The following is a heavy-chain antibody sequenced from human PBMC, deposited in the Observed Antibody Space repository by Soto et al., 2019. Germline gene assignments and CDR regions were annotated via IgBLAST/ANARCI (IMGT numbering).Heavy chain of an antibody. CDR3: ARDKTLLWYGESYNYDMDV. J-gene: IGHJ6*03. D-gene: IGHD3-10*01. CDR1: GYSFTNYG. CDR2: INAGNGNT. V-gene: IGHV1-3*01. Sequence: QVQLVQSGAEVKKPGASVKVSCKASGYSFTNYGIHWVRQAPGQRLEGMGWINAGNGNTKYSQKFQGRVSITRDTSASTAHMELSSLRSEDTALYYCARDKTLLWYGESYNYDMDVWGKGTKVTVSS.